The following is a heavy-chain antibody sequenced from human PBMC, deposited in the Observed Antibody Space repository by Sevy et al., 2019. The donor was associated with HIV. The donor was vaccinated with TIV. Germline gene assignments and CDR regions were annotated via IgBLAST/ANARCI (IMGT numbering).Heavy chain of an antibody. D-gene: IGHD6-13*01. J-gene: IGHJ6*03. V-gene: IGHV3-30-3*01. CDR2: ISYDGSNK. Sequence: GESLKISCAASGFTFSSYAMHWVRQAPGKGLEWVAVISYDGSNKYYADSVKGRFTISRDNSKNTLYLQMNSLRAEDTAVYYCAREGRGIAAAGKYYYYYYMDVWGKGTTVTVSS. CDR3: AREGRGIAAAGKYYYYYYMDV. CDR1: GFTFSSYA.